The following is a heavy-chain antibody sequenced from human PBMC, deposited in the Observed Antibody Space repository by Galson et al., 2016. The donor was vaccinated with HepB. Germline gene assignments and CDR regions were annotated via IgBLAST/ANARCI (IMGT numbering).Heavy chain of an antibody. D-gene: IGHD6-13*01. V-gene: IGHV3-21*01. CDR3: ASEVGVIAAAHFDS. J-gene: IGHJ4*02. CDR1: GFPFSLYN. Sequence: SLRLSCAVSGFPFSLYNMNWVRQPPGKGLEWVSSISGSSSYIYYTDSVKGRFTISRDNARNSLFLQMNSLRVEDTVMYFCASEVGVIAAAHFDSWGQGTLVTVSS. CDR2: ISGSSSYI.